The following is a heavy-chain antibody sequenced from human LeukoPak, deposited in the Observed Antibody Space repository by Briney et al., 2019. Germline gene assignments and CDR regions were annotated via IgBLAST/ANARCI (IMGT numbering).Heavy chain of an antibody. CDR2: ISYDGSNK. J-gene: IGHJ4*02. Sequence: GGSLRLSCAASGFTFSHYPMHWVRQAPGKGLEWVAFISYDGSNKYYADSVKGRFTISRDNSKNTLYLQMNSLRAEDTAVYYCAPSGSYPSYFDSWGQGTLVTVSS. CDR3: APSGSYPSYFDS. V-gene: IGHV3-30-3*01. D-gene: IGHD1-26*01. CDR1: GFTFSHYP.